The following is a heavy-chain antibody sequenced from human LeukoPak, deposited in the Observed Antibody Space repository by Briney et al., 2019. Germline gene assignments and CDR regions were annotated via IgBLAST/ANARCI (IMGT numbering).Heavy chain of an antibody. Sequence: PGGSLRLSCAASGFTFEADGMSWVRQAPGKGLEWVAGINWNGDSTGYADSVKGRFTISRDNAKNALYLQMNSLRAEDTALYYCASAAAYYYYQYMDVWGIGTTVIVSS. J-gene: IGHJ6*03. CDR3: ASAAAYYYYQYMDV. V-gene: IGHV3-20*04. D-gene: IGHD6-13*01. CDR1: GFTFEADG. CDR2: INWNGDST.